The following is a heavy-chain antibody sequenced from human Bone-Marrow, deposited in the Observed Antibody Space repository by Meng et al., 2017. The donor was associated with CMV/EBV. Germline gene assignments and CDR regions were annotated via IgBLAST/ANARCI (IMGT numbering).Heavy chain of an antibody. J-gene: IGHJ6*02. Sequence: GESMKISCAASGFTFSSYGMHWVRQAPGKGLEWVANIKQDGSEKYYVDSVKGRFTISRDNAKNSLYLQMNSLRAEDTAVYYCARGGRGSGYYNYYYGMDVWGQGTTVTVSS. CDR3: ARGGRGSGYYNYYYGMDV. CDR2: IKQDGSEK. D-gene: IGHD3-3*01. V-gene: IGHV3-7*01. CDR1: GFTFSSYG.